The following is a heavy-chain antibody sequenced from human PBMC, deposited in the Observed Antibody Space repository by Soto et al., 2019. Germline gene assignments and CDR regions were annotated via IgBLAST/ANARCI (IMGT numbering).Heavy chain of an antibody. CDR1: GGTFSSYA. J-gene: IGHJ3*02. Sequence: ASVKLSCKASGGTFSSYAISLVRQAPGQGLEWMGGIIPIFGTANYAQKFQGRVTITADESTSTAYMELSSLRSEDTAVYYCARVVGVSSSWYLDDAFDIWGQGTMVTVSS. CDR3: ARVVGVSSSWYLDDAFDI. V-gene: IGHV1-69*13. D-gene: IGHD6-13*01. CDR2: IIPIFGTA.